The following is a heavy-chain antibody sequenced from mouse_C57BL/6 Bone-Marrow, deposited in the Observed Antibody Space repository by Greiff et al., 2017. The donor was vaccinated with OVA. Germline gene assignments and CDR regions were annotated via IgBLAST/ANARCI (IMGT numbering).Heavy chain of an antibody. V-gene: IGHV1-78*01. D-gene: IGHD2-5*01. CDR2: IYPRDGST. CDR3: TYAYYSNPYYYAMDY. CDR1: GYTFTDHT. J-gene: IGHJ4*01. Sequence: QVQLQQSDAELVKPGASVKISCKVSGYTFTDHTIHWMKQRPEQGLEWIGYIYPRDGSTKYNEKFKGKATLTADKSSSTAYMQLNSLTSEDTAVYYCTYAYYSNPYYYAMDYWGQGTSVTVSS.